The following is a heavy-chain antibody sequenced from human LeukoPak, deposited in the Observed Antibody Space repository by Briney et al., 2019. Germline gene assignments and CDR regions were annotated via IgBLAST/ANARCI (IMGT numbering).Heavy chain of an antibody. J-gene: IGHJ3*02. CDR1: GFTFSSYA. CDR2: ITGGGGGST. CDR3: AKEGGHNWRVLKLDAFDI. D-gene: IGHD1-1*01. V-gene: IGHV3-23*01. Sequence: PGGSLRLSCAASGFTFSSYAMSWVRQAPGKGLEWVSAITGGGGGSTYYADSVKGRFTISRDNSKNTLHLQMNSLKAEDTAVYYCAKEGGHNWRVLKLDAFDIWGRGTMVTVSS.